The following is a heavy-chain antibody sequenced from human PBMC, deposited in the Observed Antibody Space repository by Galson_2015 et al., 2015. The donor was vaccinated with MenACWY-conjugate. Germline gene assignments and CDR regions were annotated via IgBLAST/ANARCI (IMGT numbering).Heavy chain of an antibody. CDR3: AREEVDCTGGRCSSYFDY. J-gene: IGHJ4*02. V-gene: IGHV3-7*03. Sequence: SLRLSCAASGFTFSRYWLSWVRPAPGKGLEWVANIKQDGSERYYVASVKGRFTISRDNAKNSLYLQMNSLRADDTAVYYCAREEVDCTGGRCSSYFDYWGQGTLVTVPS. CDR1: GFTFSRYW. D-gene: IGHD2-15*01. CDR2: IKQDGSER.